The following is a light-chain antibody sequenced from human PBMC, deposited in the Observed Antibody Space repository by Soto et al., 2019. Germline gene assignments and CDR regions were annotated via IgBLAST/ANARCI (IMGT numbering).Light chain of an antibody. CDR2: AAS. CDR3: QKYDSAPFT. Sequence: DIQMTQSPSSLSASVGDRVTISCRASQGINIFLAWYRQRPGKVPKLLIYAASTLQSRVPSRFSGSGSGTDFTLTISNLQPEDVATYYCQKYDSAPFTFGGGTKVEIK. J-gene: IGKJ4*01. V-gene: IGKV1-27*01. CDR1: QGINIF.